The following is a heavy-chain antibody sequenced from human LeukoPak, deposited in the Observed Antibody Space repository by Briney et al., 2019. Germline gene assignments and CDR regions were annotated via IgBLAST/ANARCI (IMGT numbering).Heavy chain of an antibody. Sequence: SETLSLTCTVSSGSISTSNYYWGWIRQPPGKGLEWIGSIYYSGSTYYNPSLKSRVTISVDTSKNQFSLKLSSVTAADTAVYYCARLRRPNYYYYYYMDVWGKGTTVTISS. D-gene: IGHD4-17*01. J-gene: IGHJ6*03. V-gene: IGHV4-39*01. CDR3: ARLRRPNYYYYYYMDV. CDR2: IYYSGST. CDR1: SGSISTSNYY.